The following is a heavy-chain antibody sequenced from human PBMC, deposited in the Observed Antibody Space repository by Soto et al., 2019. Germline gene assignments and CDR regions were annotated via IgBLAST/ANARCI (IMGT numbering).Heavy chain of an antibody. CDR1: GFTFNIYE. J-gene: IGHJ4*02. D-gene: IGHD1-1*01. CDR3: ATAPWNNAY. Sequence: EVQLVESGGGLVQPGGSLRLSCAASGFTFNIYEMNWVRQAPGKGLEWVSYISGSGGETYYADSVKGRFTVSRDNAKNSLFLQMNNLRVEDTAVYYCATAPWNNAYCGQGTLVTVSS. CDR2: ISGSGGET. V-gene: IGHV3-48*03.